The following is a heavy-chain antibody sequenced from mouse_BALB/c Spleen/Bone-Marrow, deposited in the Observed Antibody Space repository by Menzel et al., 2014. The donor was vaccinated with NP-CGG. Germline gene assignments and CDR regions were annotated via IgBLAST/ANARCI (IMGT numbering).Heavy chain of an antibody. CDR1: GFNIKDTY. CDR3: ARWEYYAMDY. D-gene: IGHD4-1*01. V-gene: IGHV14-3*02. Sequence: EVMLVESGAELVKPGASVKLSCTASGFNIKDTYMHWVKQRPEQGLEWIGRIGPANGNTNYDPKFQGKATLTADTSSNTAYLHLTSLTSEDTAVYYGARWEYYAMDYWGQGTSVTVSS. J-gene: IGHJ4*01. CDR2: IGPANGNT.